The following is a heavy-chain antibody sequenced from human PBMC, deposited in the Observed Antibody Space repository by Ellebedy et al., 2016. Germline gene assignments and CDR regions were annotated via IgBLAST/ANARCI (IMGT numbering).Heavy chain of an antibody. D-gene: IGHD3-16*01. CDR3: ARGVGGTSLNWFDP. Sequence: GESLKISCAASESTFSGYTMNWVRQAPGKGLEWVSSISSSGSNIFYADSVKGRFTISRDNAKNSLFLQMNSLRGEDTALYYCARGVGGTSLNWFDPWGQGTLVTVSS. V-gene: IGHV3-21*01. CDR2: ISSSGSNI. J-gene: IGHJ5*02. CDR1: ESTFSGYT.